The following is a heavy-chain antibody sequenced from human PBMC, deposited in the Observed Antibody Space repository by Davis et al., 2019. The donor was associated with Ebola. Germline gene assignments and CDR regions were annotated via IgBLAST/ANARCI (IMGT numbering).Heavy chain of an antibody. J-gene: IGHJ6*02. D-gene: IGHD5-18*01. V-gene: IGHV1-46*01. CDR3: ARDLGYGYGHKRYYYYYGMDV. Sequence: ASVKVSCKASGYTFTSYYMHWVRQAPGQGLEWMGIINPSGGSTSYAQKFQGRVTMTRDTSTSTVYMELSSLRSEDTAVYYCARDLGYGYGHKRYYYYYGMDVWGQGTTVTVSS. CDR2: INPSGGST. CDR1: GYTFTSYY.